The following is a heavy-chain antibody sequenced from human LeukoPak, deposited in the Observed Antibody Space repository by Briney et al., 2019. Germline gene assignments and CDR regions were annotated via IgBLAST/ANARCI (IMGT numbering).Heavy chain of an antibody. J-gene: IGHJ4*02. CDR2: IYHSGST. CDR1: GGSISSGGYY. CDR3: ASPVTNYDILTGYFY. V-gene: IGHV4-30-2*01. D-gene: IGHD3-9*01. Sequence: SETLSLTCTVSGGSISSGGYYWSWIRQPPGKGLEWIGYIYHSGSTYYNPSLKSRVTISVDRSKNQFSLKLSSVTAADTAVYYCASPVTNYDILTGYFYWGQGTLVTVSS.